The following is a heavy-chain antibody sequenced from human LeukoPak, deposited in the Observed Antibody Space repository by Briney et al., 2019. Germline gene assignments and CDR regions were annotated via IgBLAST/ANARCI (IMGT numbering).Heavy chain of an antibody. D-gene: IGHD2-2*01. V-gene: IGHV4-34*01. J-gene: IGHJ4*02. CDR3: AIGPVPAAYSWLDY. Sequence: SESLSLTCAVYGGSFSGYYWSWIRQPPGKGLEWIGEINHSGSTTYNPSLRSRVTISVDTSKNQFSLKLSSVTAAYKAVYYCAIGPVPAAYSWLDYWGQGTLVTVSS. CDR1: GGSFSGYY. CDR2: INHSGST.